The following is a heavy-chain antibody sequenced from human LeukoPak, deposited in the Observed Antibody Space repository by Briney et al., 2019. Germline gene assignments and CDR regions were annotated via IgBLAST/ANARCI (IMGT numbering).Heavy chain of an antibody. J-gene: IGHJ6*02. V-gene: IGHV4-39*01. Sequence: PSETLSLTCTVSGGSISSSSYYWGWIRQPPGKGLEWIGSIYYSGSTYYNPSLKSPVTISVDTSKNQFSLKLSSVTAADTAVYYCATHGQGSSWYGNYYYYGMDVWGQGTTVTVSS. CDR1: GGSISSSSYY. CDR3: ATHGQGSSWYGNYYYYGMDV. D-gene: IGHD6-13*01. CDR2: IYYSGST.